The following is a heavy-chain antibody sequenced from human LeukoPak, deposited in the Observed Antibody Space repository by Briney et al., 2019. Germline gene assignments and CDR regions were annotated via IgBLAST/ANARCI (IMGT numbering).Heavy chain of an antibody. D-gene: IGHD3-10*01. CDR2: INHSGST. V-gene: IGHV4-34*01. CDR3: AKSNGYGLVDI. CDR1: GGSFSDYY. Sequence: SETLSLTCALYGGSFSDYYWSWIRQPPGKGLEWIGEINHSGSTNYNPSLKSRVTISVDTSKNQFSLKLNSVTAADTAVYYCAKSNGYGLVDIWGQGTMVTVSS. J-gene: IGHJ3*02.